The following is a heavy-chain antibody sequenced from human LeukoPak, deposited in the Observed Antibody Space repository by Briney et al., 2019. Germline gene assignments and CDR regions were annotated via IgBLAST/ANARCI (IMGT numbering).Heavy chain of an antibody. Sequence: PSETLSLTCTVSGGSISSYSWSWIRQPAGKGLEWIGEINHSGSTNYNPSLKSRVTISVDTSKNQFSLKLSSVTAADTAVYYCARGTMTTVTYYFDYWGQGTLVTVSS. V-gene: IGHV4-34*01. CDR2: INHSGST. D-gene: IGHD4-17*01. CDR3: ARGTMTTVTYYFDY. J-gene: IGHJ4*02. CDR1: GGSISSYS.